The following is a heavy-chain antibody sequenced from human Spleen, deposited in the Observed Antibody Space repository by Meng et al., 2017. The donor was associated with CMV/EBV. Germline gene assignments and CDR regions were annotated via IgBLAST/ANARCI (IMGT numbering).Heavy chain of an antibody. Sequence: GESLKISCAASGFTFSSYSMNWVRQAPGKGLEWVSSISSSSSYIYYADSVKGRFTISRDNAKNSLYLQMNSLRAEDTAVYYCAREGFCSSTSCQTPGMDVWGQGTTVTVSS. D-gene: IGHD2-2*01. CDR2: ISSSSSYI. CDR3: AREGFCSSTSCQTPGMDV. V-gene: IGHV3-21*01. CDR1: GFTFSSYS. J-gene: IGHJ6*02.